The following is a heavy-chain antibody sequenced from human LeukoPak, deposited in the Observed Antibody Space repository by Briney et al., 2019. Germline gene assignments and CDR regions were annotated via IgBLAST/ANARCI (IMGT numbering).Heavy chain of an antibody. V-gene: IGHV4-59*01. CDR2: IDYSGST. D-gene: IGHD2-15*01. CDR3: ARAALGFCHGGTCPYYFDY. Sequence: SETLSLTCTVSGGSIGNYYWSWIRQPSGKGLEWIAYIDYSGSTRDNPSLKSRLTISVDPSKNQFSLKLTSVTAADSAVYYCARAALGFCHGGTCPYYFDYWGQGTLVTVSS. CDR1: GGSIGNYY. J-gene: IGHJ4*02.